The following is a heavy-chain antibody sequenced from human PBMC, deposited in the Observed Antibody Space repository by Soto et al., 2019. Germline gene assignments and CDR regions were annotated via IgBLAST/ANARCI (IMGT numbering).Heavy chain of an antibody. CDR2: IYRTGST. D-gene: IGHD1-7*01. V-gene: IGHV4-4*02. Sequence: PSETLFLTCAVSGGSFTSNNWWTWVRQPPGQGLEWIGEIYRTGSTNYNPSLKSRVTISLDKSENQFSLKVTSLTAADTAVYYCASRDPGTSVDYWGQGTLVTVSS. CDR3: ASRDPGTSVDY. J-gene: IGHJ4*02. CDR1: GGSFTSNNW.